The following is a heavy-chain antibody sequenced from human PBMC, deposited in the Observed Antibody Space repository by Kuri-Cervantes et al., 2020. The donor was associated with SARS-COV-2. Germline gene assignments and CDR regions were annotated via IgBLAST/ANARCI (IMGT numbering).Heavy chain of an antibody. V-gene: IGHV3-7*03. Sequence: GESLKISCAASGFTVNYYWMTWVRQAPGGGLEWVANVKQDGSETYYVESVKGRFTISRDNAKNSLYLQMNSLRADDTAVYYCVRLGAAHVDTLVVMRAVHYFDSWGQGTLVTVSS. CDR2: VKQDGSET. J-gene: IGHJ4*02. CDR3: VRLGAAHVDTLVVMRAVHYFDS. D-gene: IGHD5-18*01. CDR1: GFTVNYYW.